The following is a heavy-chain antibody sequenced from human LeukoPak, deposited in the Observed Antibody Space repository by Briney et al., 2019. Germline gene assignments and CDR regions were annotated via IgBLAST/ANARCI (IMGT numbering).Heavy chain of an antibody. D-gene: IGHD3-22*01. CDR3: ARAQSLEAYYDSSGYYYQALGAFDI. J-gene: IGHJ3*02. CDR2: IYYSGST. Sequence: SETLSLTCTVSGGSISSYYWSWIRQPPGKGLEWVGYIYYSGSTNYNPSLKSRGTTSVDTSNNQFSLKLSYVTAAVSVVYYCARAQSLEAYYDSSGYYYQALGAFDIWGQGTMVTVSS. V-gene: IGHV4-59*12. CDR1: GGSISSYY.